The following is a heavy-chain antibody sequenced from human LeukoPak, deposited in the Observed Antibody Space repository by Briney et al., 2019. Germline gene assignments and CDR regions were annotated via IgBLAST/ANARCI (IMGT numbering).Heavy chain of an antibody. CDR1: GFTFSSYA. Sequence: GRSLRLSCAASGFTFSSYAMHWVRQAPGKGLEWVAFIRYDGSNKYYADSVKGRFTISRDNSKNTLYLQMNSLRAEDTAVYYCAKSRGGFGEFFDYWGQGTLVTVSS. CDR2: IRYDGSNK. V-gene: IGHV3-30*02. D-gene: IGHD3-10*01. CDR3: AKSRGGFGEFFDY. J-gene: IGHJ4*02.